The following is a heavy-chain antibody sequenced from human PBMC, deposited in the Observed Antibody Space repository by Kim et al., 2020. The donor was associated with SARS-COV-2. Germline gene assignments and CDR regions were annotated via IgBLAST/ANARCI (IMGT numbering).Heavy chain of an antibody. CDR1: GGSISSYY. CDR3: ARDPVRYDILTGSYYYYGMDV. Sequence: SETLSLTCTVSGGSISSYYWSWIRQPPGKGLEWIGYIYYSGSTNYNPSLKSRVTISVDTSKNQFSLKLSSVTAADTAVYYCARDPVRYDILTGSYYYYGMDVWGQGTTVTVSS. D-gene: IGHD3-9*01. J-gene: IGHJ6*02. CDR2: IYYSGST. V-gene: IGHV4-59*13.